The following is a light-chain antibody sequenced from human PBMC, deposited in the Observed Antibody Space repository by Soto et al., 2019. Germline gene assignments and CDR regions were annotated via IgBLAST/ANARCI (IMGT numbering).Light chain of an antibody. J-gene: IGLJ1*01. CDR2: DDS. CDR3: QVWDDNSDHHV. Sequence: SYVLTQPPSVSVAPGQTARVTCGGNNVGSKSVHWYQQKPGQAPVLVVHDDSDRPSGIPERFSGSNSGNTATLTISRVEAGDEADYHCQVWDDNSDHHVFGTGTKLTVL. CDR1: NVGSKS. V-gene: IGLV3-21*02.